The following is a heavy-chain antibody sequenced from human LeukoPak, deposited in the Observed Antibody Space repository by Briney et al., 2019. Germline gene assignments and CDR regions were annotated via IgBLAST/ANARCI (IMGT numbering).Heavy chain of an antibody. CDR1: GFVFNTYW. Sequence: GSLRLSCVASGFVFNTYWIYWVRQAPGKGLEWVATINQDRTETRYVDSVKGRFTISRDNAKSSVFLQMNSLRVEDTAVFYCAHAYLWGQGTMVTVSS. J-gene: IGHJ3*01. CDR2: INQDRTET. V-gene: IGHV3-7*01. D-gene: IGHD2-21*01. CDR3: AHAYL.